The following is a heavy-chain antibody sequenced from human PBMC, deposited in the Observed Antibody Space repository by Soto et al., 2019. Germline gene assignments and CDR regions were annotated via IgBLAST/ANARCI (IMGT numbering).Heavy chain of an antibody. CDR3: GRGRIVASIHDAFEI. D-gene: IGHD5-12*01. Sequence: QGQLLQSGDEVKTPGASVRVSCRASGYPFTSYGISWVRQAPGQGLEWVAWISAYNGKRDTAQKFQDRVTMTLDTSTDTAHMDLGDLTSADTAVYYWGRGRIVASIHDAFEIWGQGTKVTVSS. V-gene: IGHV1-18*01. J-gene: IGHJ3*02. CDR2: ISAYNGKR. CDR1: GYPFTSYG.